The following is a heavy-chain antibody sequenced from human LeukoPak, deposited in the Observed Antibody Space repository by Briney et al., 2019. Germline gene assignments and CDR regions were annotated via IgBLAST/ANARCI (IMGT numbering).Heavy chain of an antibody. V-gene: IGHV3-7*03. CDR1: GFTFSNYW. CDR3: ARGVVAATLFDY. D-gene: IGHD2-15*01. J-gene: IGHJ4*02. CDR2: IKQDGSEK. Sequence: GGSLRLSCAASGFTFSNYWMTWVRQAPGKGLEWVANIKQDGSEKYYVDSVKGRFTISRDNAKNSLYLQMNSLRAEDTAVYYCARGVVAATLFDYWGQGTLVTVSS.